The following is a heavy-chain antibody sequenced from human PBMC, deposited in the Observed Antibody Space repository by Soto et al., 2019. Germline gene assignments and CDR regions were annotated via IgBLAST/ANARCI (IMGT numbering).Heavy chain of an antibody. CDR1: GFTFSSHA. Sequence: PGGSLRLSCAASGFTFSSHAMTWVRQAPGKGLEWVSAISVSGDNTYYADSVKGRFTISRDNSKNTLYLQMNSLRAEDTAVYYCARKFYHNFDYWGQGTLVTVSS. CDR2: ISVSGDNT. J-gene: IGHJ4*02. V-gene: IGHV3-23*01. CDR3: ARKFYHNFDY.